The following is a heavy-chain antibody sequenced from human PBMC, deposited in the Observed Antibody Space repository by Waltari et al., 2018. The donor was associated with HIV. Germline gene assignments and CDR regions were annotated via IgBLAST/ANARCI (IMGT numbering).Heavy chain of an antibody. J-gene: IGHJ6*02. D-gene: IGHD3-10*01. CDR3: AREGTENYFGSGSYYYEGYYYYGMDV. CDR2: ISAYSGNT. V-gene: IGHV1-18*01. CDR1: GYTFTSYA. Sequence: QVQLVLSGAEVQKPGASGTGSFTDTGYTFTSYAISWRRQALCTGLEWMGWISAYSGNTNYAQKVQGRVTMTTDTSTSTAYMELRSLRSDDTAVYYCAREGTENYFGSGSYYYEGYYYYGMDVWGQGTTVTVSS.